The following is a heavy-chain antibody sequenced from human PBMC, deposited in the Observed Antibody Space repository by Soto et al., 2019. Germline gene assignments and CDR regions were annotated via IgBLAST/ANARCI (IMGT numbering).Heavy chain of an antibody. CDR2: INPNSGGT. D-gene: IGHD2-21*02. CDR3: ARDLSRFVVVTAMGGWFDP. J-gene: IGHJ5*02. V-gene: IGHV1-2*02. Sequence: ASVKVSCKASGYTFTGYYMHWVRQAPGQGLEWMGWINPNSGGTNYAQKFQGRVTMTRDTSISTAYMELSRLRSDDTAVYYCARDLSRFVVVTAMGGWFDPWGQGTLVTVSS. CDR1: GYTFTGYY.